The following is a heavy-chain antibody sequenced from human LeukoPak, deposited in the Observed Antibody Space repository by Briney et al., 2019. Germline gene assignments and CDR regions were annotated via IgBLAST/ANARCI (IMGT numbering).Heavy chain of an antibody. CDR3: ARDCSSTSCYADGYFDY. V-gene: IGHV3-66*01. D-gene: IGHD2-2*01. CDR2: IYSGGST. Sequence: TGGSLRLSCAASGFTVSSDYMSWVRQAPGKGPEWVSVIYSGGSTYYADSVKGRFTISRDNSKNTLYLQMNSLRAEDTAVYYCARDCSSTSCYADGYFDYWGQGTLVTVSS. CDR1: GFTVSSDY. J-gene: IGHJ4*02.